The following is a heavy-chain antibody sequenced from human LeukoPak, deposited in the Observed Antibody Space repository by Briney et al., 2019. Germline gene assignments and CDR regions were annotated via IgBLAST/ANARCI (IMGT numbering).Heavy chain of an antibody. Sequence: GGSLRLSCAASGFTFSSYAMSWVRQAPGKGLEWVSAISGSGGSTYYADSVKGRFTISRDNAKNSLSLQMNSLRAEDTAVYYCARDRYSSSPQTFDYWGQGTLVTVSS. CDR2: ISGSGGST. CDR1: GFTFSSYA. CDR3: ARDRYSSSPQTFDY. J-gene: IGHJ4*02. D-gene: IGHD6-13*01. V-gene: IGHV3-23*01.